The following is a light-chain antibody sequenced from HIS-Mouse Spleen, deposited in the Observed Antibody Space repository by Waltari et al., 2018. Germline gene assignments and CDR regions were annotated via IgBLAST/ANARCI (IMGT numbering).Light chain of an antibody. CDR1: SSDVGGYNS. CDR3: SSYTSSSTLVV. V-gene: IGLV2-14*01. J-gene: IGLJ2*01. Sequence: QSALTQPASVSGSPGQSITISCPGTSSDVGGYNSVSWYQQHPGKAPKLMIYEVSNRPSGVSNRFSGSKSGNTVSLTISGLQAEDEADYYCSSYTSSSTLVVFGGGTKLTVL. CDR2: EVS.